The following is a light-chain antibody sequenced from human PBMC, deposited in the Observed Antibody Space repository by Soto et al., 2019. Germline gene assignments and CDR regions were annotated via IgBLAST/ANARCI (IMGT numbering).Light chain of an antibody. V-gene: IGKV3-20*01. CDR2: GAS. CDR3: QQYGSSPIT. J-gene: IGKJ5*01. CDR1: QSVNTNY. Sequence: EVVLTQSPGTLSLSPGERATLSCRASQSVNTNYLAWYQQKSGQAPRLLIYGASSRATGIPDRFGGSGSGTDFTLTISRLEPEDFAAYFCQQYGSSPITFGKGTRLEIK.